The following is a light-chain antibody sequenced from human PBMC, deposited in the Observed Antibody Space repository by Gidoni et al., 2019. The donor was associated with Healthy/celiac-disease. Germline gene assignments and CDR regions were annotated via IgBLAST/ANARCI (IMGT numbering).Light chain of an antibody. CDR2: GAS. J-gene: IGKJ1*01. Sequence: ELVLTQSPGTLSLSPGERATLPCRASQSVSSSYLAWYQQKPGQAPRLLSYGASSRATGIPDRFSGSGSGTDFTLTISRLEPEDFAVYYCQQYGSSSWTFGQGTKVEIK. V-gene: IGKV3-20*01. CDR3: QQYGSSSWT. CDR1: QSVSSSY.